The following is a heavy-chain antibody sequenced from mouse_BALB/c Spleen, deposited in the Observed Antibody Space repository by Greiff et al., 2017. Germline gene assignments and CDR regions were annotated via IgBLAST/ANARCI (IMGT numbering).Heavy chain of an antibody. J-gene: IGHJ2*01. CDR3: ARRLLRYYFDD. V-gene: IGHV1-7*01. D-gene: IGHD1-1*01. CDR2: INPSTGYT. Sequence: QVQLKQSGAELAKPGASVKMSCKASGYTFTSYWMPWVKQRPGQGLEWIGYINPSTGYTEYNQKFKDKATLTADKSSSTAYMQLSSLTSDDSAVYYCARRLLRYYFDDWGQGTTLTVSS. CDR1: GYTFTSYW.